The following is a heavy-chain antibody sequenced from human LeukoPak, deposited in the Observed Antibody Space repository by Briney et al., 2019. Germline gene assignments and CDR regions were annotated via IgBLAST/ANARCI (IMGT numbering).Heavy chain of an antibody. D-gene: IGHD3-10*01. CDR3: ARGGYGSGSSYTLKYYYYYYMDV. CDR1: GGTFSSYA. V-gene: IGHV1-69*06. J-gene: IGHJ6*03. CDR2: IIPIFGTA. Sequence: GASVKVSCKASGGTFSSYAISWVRQAPGQGLEWMGGIIPIFGTANYAQKSQGRVTITADKSTSTAYMELSSLRSEDTAVYYCARGGYGSGSSYTLKYYYYYYMDVWGKGTTVTVSS.